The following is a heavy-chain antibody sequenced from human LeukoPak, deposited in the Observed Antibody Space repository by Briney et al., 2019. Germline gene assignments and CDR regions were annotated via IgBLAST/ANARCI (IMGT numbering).Heavy chain of an antibody. V-gene: IGHV1-8*01. CDR3: ARVLCGGDCFNWFGP. Sequence: ASVKVSCKASGYTFTSYDINWVRQATGQGLEWMGWMNPNSGNTGYAQKFQGRVTMTRNTSISTAYMELSGLRSEDTAVYYCARVLCGGDCFNWFGPWGQGTLVTVSS. CDR1: GYTFTSYD. D-gene: IGHD2-21*02. CDR2: MNPNSGNT. J-gene: IGHJ5*02.